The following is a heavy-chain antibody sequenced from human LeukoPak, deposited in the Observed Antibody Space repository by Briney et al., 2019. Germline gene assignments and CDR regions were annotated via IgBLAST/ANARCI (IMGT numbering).Heavy chain of an antibody. CDR2: INSDGSST. J-gene: IGHJ4*02. D-gene: IGHD7-27*01. Sequence: PGGSLRLSXAASGFTFSSYWMHWVRQAPGKGLVWVSRINSDGSSTSYADSVKGRFTIFRDNAKNTLYLEMNSLRAEDTAVYYCARETNWGPDYWGQGTLVTVSS. V-gene: IGHV3-74*01. CDR1: GFTFSSYW. CDR3: ARETNWGPDY.